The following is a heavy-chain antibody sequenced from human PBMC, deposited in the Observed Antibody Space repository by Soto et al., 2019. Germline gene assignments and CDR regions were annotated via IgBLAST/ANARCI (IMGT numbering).Heavy chain of an antibody. CDR3: AKRGMTMIVVGQDYFDY. CDR1: GFTFSSYA. V-gene: IGHV3-23*01. D-gene: IGHD3-22*01. Sequence: EVQLLESGGGLVQPGGSLRLSCAASGFTFSSYAMSWVRQAPGKGLEWVSAISGSGGSTYYADSVKGRFTISRDNSKNTLYLQMNSLRAEDTAVYYCAKRGMTMIVVGQDYFDYWGQGTLVTVSS. J-gene: IGHJ4*02. CDR2: ISGSGGST.